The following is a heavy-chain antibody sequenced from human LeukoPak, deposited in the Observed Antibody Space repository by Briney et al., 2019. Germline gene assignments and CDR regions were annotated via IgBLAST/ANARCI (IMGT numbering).Heavy chain of an antibody. J-gene: IGHJ4*02. D-gene: IGHD3-10*01. CDR2: INEDGSEK. CDR1: GFTFSGYW. Sequence: PGGSLRLSCAASGFTFSGYWMSWVRQAPGRGREWVANINEDGSEKYYVDSVKGRFTISRDNAENSLDLQMNSLRAEDTAVYYCARTYGSGSFDYWGQGTLVTISS. V-gene: IGHV3-7*05. CDR3: ARTYGSGSFDY.